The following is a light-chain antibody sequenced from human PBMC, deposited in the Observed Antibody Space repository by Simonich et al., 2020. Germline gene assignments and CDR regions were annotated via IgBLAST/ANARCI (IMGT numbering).Light chain of an antibody. J-gene: IGKJ1*01. CDR1: QGIRND. Sequence: AIPMTQSPSSLSDSVGARVTITCLASQGIRNDLGWYPQKPGKAPKLLVFASSSLQSGVQSRFSGSGSGTDFTLTISSLQPEEFATYYCLQDYNYPWTFGQGTKVEIK. CDR3: LQDYNYPWT. CDR2: ASS. V-gene: IGKV1-6*01.